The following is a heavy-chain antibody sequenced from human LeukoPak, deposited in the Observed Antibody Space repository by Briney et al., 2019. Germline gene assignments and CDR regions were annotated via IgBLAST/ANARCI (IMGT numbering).Heavy chain of an antibody. V-gene: IGHV4-61*02. J-gene: IGHJ2*01. Sequence: SETLSLTCTVSGGSISSGSYYWSWIRQPARKGLEWIGRIYTSGSTNYNPSLKSRVTISVDTSKNQFSLKLSSVTAADTAVYYCAREAGMALNPWYFDLWGRGTLVTVSS. D-gene: IGHD3-10*01. CDR2: IYTSGST. CDR3: AREAGMALNPWYFDL. CDR1: GGSISSGSYY.